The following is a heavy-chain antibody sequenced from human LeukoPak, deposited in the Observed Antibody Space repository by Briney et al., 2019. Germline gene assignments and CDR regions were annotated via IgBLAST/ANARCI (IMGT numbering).Heavy chain of an antibody. Sequence: PSETLSLTCTASGGSISDFYWSWIRQPPGKGLEWIGRIYISGNTNYNPSLKSRVTMSLDTSKNHFSLRLRSVTAADTAVYYCARNAGDYWGQGTLVTVSS. V-gene: IGHV4-4*07. CDR2: IYISGNT. D-gene: IGHD1-1*01. CDR3: ARNAGDY. CDR1: GGSISDFY. J-gene: IGHJ4*02.